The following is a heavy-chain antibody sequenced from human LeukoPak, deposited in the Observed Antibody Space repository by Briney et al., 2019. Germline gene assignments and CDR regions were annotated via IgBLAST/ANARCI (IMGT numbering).Heavy chain of an antibody. D-gene: IGHD6-19*01. Sequence: GGSLRLSCAASGFTFSSYAMSWVRQAPGKGLEWVSAISGSGGSTYYADSVKGRFTISRDNSKNTLYLQMNSLRAEDTAVYYCAKDAAYSSGWYHYYYYMDVWGKGTTVTISS. CDR1: GFTFSSYA. CDR3: AKDAAYSSGWYHYYYYMDV. CDR2: ISGSGGST. V-gene: IGHV3-23*01. J-gene: IGHJ6*03.